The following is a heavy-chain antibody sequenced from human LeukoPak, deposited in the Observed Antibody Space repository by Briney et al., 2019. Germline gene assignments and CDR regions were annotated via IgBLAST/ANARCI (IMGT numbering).Heavy chain of an antibody. CDR3: ARGGQRDNVRRRGLYYMDV. CDR2: INPNSGGT. J-gene: IGHJ6*03. D-gene: IGHD3-10*02. V-gene: IGHV1-2*02. CDR1: GYIFTGYY. Sequence: ASVKVSCKASGYIFTGYYMHWVRQAPGQGLEWMGWINPNSGGTNYAQKFQGRVTMTRDTSISTAYMELSSLRSEDTAVYYCARGGQRDNVRRRGLYYMDVWGKGTTVTISS.